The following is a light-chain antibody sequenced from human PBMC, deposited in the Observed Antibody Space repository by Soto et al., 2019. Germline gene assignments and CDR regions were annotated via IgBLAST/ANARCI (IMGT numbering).Light chain of an antibody. Sequence: EIVMTQSPATLSVSPGERATLSCRASQSVSSNLAWYQQKPGQAPRLLIYGASTRATGIPARFSGSGSGTEFTLTISSLQSEDFAVYYCQQYNNWPLTFGQGTKVEF. J-gene: IGKJ1*01. CDR1: QSVSSN. V-gene: IGKV3-15*01. CDR3: QQYNNWPLT. CDR2: GAS.